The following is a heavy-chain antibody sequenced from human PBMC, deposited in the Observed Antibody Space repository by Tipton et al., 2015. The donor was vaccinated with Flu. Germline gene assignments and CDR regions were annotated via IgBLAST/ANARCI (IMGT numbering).Heavy chain of an antibody. CDR1: GGSIGSFY. V-gene: IGHV4-59*08. CDR3: ARHTGESVRGVIDY. D-gene: IGHD3-10*02. Sequence: LRLSCTVSGGSIGSFYWNWIRQPPGKGLEWIGYIYNNVYTKYNPSLKSRLTMSVDTSKNQFSLKLSSVSAADTAVYYCARHTGESVRGVIDYWGQGTLVTVSS. J-gene: IGHJ4*02. CDR2: IYNNVYT.